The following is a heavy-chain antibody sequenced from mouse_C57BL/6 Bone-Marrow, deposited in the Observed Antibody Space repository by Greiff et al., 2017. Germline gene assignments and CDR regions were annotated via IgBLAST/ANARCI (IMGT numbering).Heavy chain of an antibody. CDR3: AMGDYNADFAY. CDR1: GYTFTSYW. V-gene: IGHV1-59*01. Sequence: VQLQQPGAELVRPGTSVKLSCKASGYTFTSYWMHWVKQRPGQGLEWIGVIDPYDSYTNYNQKFKGKATLTVDTSSSTADMQLSSLTSEDSAVYYSAMGDYNADFAYWGQGTLVTVSA. CDR2: IDPYDSYT. J-gene: IGHJ3*01. D-gene: IGHD1-1*01.